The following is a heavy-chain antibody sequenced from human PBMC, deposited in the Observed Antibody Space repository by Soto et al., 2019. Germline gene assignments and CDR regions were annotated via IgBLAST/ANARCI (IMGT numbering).Heavy chain of an antibody. CDR3: ARSVGMADMDV. Sequence: SVPVSCKASVYTFPSYDINWLRQATGQGLEWMGWMNPNSGNTGYAQKFQGRVTITADKSTSTAYMELSSLRSEDTAVYYCARSVGMADMDVWGKGTTVTVSS. J-gene: IGHJ6*03. D-gene: IGHD6-13*01. V-gene: IGHV1-8*01. CDR2: MNPNSGNT. CDR1: VYTFPSYD.